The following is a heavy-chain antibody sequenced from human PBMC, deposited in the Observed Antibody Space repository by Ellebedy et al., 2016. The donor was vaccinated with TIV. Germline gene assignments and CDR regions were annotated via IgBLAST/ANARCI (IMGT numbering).Heavy chain of an antibody. V-gene: IGHV3-30*02. CDR2: TRFDGRNK. J-gene: IGHJ6*02. CDR1: GFIFSNYD. D-gene: IGHD3-10*01. CDR3: ANNWVVRGEGWNNGMDV. Sequence: GESLKISCAASGFIFSNYDMHWVRQAPGKGLEWVAYTRFDGRNKYYADSVKDRFTISRDNSKNTLYLHMKSLRADDTAVYYCANNWVVRGEGWNNGMDVWGQGTTVTVSS.